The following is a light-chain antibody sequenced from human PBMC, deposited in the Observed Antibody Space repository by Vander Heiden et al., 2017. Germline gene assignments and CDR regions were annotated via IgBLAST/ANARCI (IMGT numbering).Light chain of an antibody. Sequence: SYDLSQALSVSRALGQTARITCGGKNIGSKNVHWYQQKPGQDPALVIYRENNRPSGIPERLSGSNSGNTATMTISSAQVGDEADYFCQEWDNGSEVFGGGTKLTVL. CDR1: NIGSKN. CDR2: REN. J-gene: IGLJ3*02. CDR3: QEWDNGSEV. V-gene: IGLV3-9*01.